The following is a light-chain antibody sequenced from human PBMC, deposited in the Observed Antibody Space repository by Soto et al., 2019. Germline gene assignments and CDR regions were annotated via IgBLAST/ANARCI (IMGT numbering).Light chain of an antibody. CDR3: HQYGSSAWT. Sequence: EIVRTQSPVSLCVSPGGRATLTCTSSQSISSGYVAWYQQKPGQAPRLLIYAASSRATGIADRFRGSGSGRDFTLTISRLEPEDFAVYYCHQYGSSAWTFGQGTKVDIK. CDR1: QSISSGY. J-gene: IGKJ1*01. V-gene: IGKV3-20*01. CDR2: AAS.